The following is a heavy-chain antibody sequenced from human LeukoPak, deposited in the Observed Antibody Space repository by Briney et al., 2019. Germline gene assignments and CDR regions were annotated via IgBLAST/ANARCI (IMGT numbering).Heavy chain of an antibody. Sequence: ASVKVSCKASGYTFISYGISWVRQAPGQGPERMGWVSAYNGNTSYVQKFQGRVTMTTDTSTRTVFMELRSLRSDDTAVYYCARDLSYGSGIRNFDYWGQGTLVIVSS. V-gene: IGHV1-18*01. CDR3: ARDLSYGSGIRNFDY. D-gene: IGHD3-10*01. J-gene: IGHJ4*02. CDR1: GYTFISYG. CDR2: VSAYNGNT.